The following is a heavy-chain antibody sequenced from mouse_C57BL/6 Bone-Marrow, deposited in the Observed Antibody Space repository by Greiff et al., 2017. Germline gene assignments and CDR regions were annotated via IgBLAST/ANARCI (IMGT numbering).Heavy chain of an antibody. J-gene: IGHJ4*01. D-gene: IGHD2-4*01. CDR3: ARVEDYDAYYYAMDD. CDR1: GFTFSDYY. V-gene: IGHV5-16*01. CDR2: INYDGSST. Sequence: EVMLVESEGGLVQPGSSMKLSCTASGFTFSDYYMAWVRPVPEKGLEWVANINYDGSSTYYMDSLKSRFIISRDNAKNILYMQMSSLKSEDTATYYCARVEDYDAYYYAMDDWGQGTSVTVSS.